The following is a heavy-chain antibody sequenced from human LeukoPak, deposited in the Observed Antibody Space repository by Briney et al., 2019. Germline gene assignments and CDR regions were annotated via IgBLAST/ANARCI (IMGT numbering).Heavy chain of an antibody. CDR1: GFTVSSNY. V-gene: IGHV3-9*01. J-gene: IGHJ6*02. CDR2: ISWNSGSI. Sequence: SLRLSCAASGFTVSSNYMSWVRQAPGKGLEWVSGISWNSGSIGYADSVKGRFTISRDNAKNSLYLQMNSLRAEDTALYYCAKDTYDILSYGMDVWGQGTTVTVSS. D-gene: IGHD3-9*01. CDR3: AKDTYDILSYGMDV.